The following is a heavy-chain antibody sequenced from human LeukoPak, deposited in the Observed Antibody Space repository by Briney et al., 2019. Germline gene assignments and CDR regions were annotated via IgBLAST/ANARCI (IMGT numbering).Heavy chain of an antibody. CDR2: IYTSGST. J-gene: IGHJ4*02. CDR1: GGSISNYY. Sequence: SETLSLTCTVSGGSISNYYWNWIRQPAGKELEWIGRIYTSGSTNYNPSLKSRLTMSMDTSKNQFSLRLSSVTAADTAVYYCVRAADDFGDYGFDYWGQGTLVTVSS. CDR3: VRAADDFGDYGFDY. V-gene: IGHV4-4*07. D-gene: IGHD4-17*01.